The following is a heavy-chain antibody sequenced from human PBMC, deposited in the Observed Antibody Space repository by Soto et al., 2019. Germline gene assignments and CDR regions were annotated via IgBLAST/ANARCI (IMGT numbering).Heavy chain of an antibody. Sequence: ASVKVSCKASGYTFTGYYMHWVRQAPGQGLEWMGWINPNSGGTNYAQKFQGWVTMTRDTSISTAYMYLRRLRSDSTAVYYCARGCRSIVVVPAASTFDPWGQGTLVTVSS. CDR1: GYTFTGYY. CDR3: ARGCRSIVVVPAASTFDP. J-gene: IGHJ5*02. CDR2: INPNSGGT. V-gene: IGHV1-2*04. D-gene: IGHD2-2*01.